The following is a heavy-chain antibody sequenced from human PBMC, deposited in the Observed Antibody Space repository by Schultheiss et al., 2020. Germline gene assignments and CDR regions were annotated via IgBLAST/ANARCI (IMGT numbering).Heavy chain of an antibody. CDR3: ARARGSINKNGVYYYYYGMDV. Sequence: GSLRLFCTVSGGSISSYYWSWIRQPPGKGLEWIGYIYYSGSTNYNPSLKSRVTISVDTSKNQFSLKLSSVTAADTAVYYCARARGSINKNGVYYYYYGMDVWGQGTTVTVSS. J-gene: IGHJ6*02. CDR1: GGSISSYY. CDR2: IYYSGST. D-gene: IGHD3-16*01. V-gene: IGHV4-59*01.